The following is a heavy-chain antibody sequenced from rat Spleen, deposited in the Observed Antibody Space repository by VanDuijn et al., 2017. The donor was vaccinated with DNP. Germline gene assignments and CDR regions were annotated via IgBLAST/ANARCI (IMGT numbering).Heavy chain of an antibody. V-gene: IGHV3-1*01. J-gene: IGHJ2*01. CDR3: ARWKIGPHYFDY. D-gene: IGHD1-5*01. Sequence: VQLQESGPGLVEPSQSLSLTCSVTGYSITSCCRWTWIRKFPGHKLEWIGYIDYSGSTGYNPSLKSRISITRDTSKNQFFLQLNSVSPEDTATYYCARWKIGPHYFDYWGQGVMVTVSS. CDR2: IDYSGST. CDR1: GYSITSCC.